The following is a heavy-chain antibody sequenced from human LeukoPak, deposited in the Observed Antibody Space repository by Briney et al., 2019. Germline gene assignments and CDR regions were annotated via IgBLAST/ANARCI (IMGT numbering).Heavy chain of an antibody. Sequence: GGPLRLSCAASGFTFSSYGMHWVRKAPGKGLEWVAVISYDGSNKYYADSVKGRFTISRDNSKNTLYLQMNSLRAEDTAVYYCAKDLTYYGSGSYYAGGFDYWGQGTLVTVSS. V-gene: IGHV3-30*18. CDR3: AKDLTYYGSGSYYAGGFDY. D-gene: IGHD3-10*01. CDR2: ISYDGSNK. CDR1: GFTFSSYG. J-gene: IGHJ4*02.